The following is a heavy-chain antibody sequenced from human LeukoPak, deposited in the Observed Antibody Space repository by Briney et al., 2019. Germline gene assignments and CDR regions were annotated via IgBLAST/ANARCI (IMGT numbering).Heavy chain of an antibody. CDR2: ISDSGGST. CDR1: GXTFSSCA. V-gene: IGHV3-23*01. D-gene: IGHD4-17*01. CDR3: AKRRDGFDI. J-gene: IGHJ3*02. Sequence: TGGSLRLSCAASGXTFSSCAMSWVRQAPGKGLDWVSAISDSGGSTYYADSVKGRFTISRDNSKNTLYLQMNSLRAEDTAVYYCAKRRDGFDIWGQGTMVTVSS.